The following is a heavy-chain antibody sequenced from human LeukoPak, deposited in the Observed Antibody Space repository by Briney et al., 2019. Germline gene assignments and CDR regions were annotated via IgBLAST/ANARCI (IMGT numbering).Heavy chain of an antibody. J-gene: IGHJ4*02. CDR2: IIPILGIA. Sequence: SVTVSCKASGGTSSSYAISWVRQAPGQGLEWMGRIIPILGIANYAQKFQGRVTITADKSTSTAYMELSSLRSEDTAVYYCARGSGGPDKTYYFDYWGQGTLVTVSS. CDR3: ARGSGGPDKTYYFDY. D-gene: IGHD6-19*01. CDR1: GGTSSSYA. V-gene: IGHV1-69*04.